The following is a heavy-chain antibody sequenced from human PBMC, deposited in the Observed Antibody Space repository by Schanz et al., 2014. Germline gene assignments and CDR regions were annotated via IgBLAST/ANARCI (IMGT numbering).Heavy chain of an antibody. CDR1: GYIFSSYA. D-gene: IGHD7-27*01. J-gene: IGHJ4*02. Sequence: QVLLVQSGSEFRKPGASVKVSCKASGYIFSSYAIHWVRQAPGQGLEWMGWINPTTGNPTYAQGFTGRFVFSLDTSVSTAYLQISFLKADDTAVFFCARGEANWGQYWGQGTLVTVSS. CDR3: ARGEANWGQY. V-gene: IGHV7-4-1*02. CDR2: INPTTGNP.